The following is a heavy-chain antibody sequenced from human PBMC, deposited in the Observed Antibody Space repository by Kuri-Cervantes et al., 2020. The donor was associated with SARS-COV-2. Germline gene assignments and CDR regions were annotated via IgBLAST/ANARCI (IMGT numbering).Heavy chain of an antibody. J-gene: IGHJ5*02. CDR1: GYIFNSFG. CDR3: ARSQGYCTANSCSWNWFDP. D-gene: IGHD2-8*02. V-gene: IGHV1-69*13. Sequence: SVKVSCKASGYIFNSFGITWVRQAPGQGLEWMGRIIPTFDTTTYAQKFQGRVIFTADESSSTAYMEVNSLTSEDTAVYFCARSQGYCTANSCSWNWFDPWGQGTQVTVSS. CDR2: IIPTFDTT.